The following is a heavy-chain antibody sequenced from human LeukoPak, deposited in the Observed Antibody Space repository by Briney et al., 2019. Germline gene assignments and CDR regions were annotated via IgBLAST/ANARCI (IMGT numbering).Heavy chain of an antibody. Sequence: GGSLRLSCSASGFPFISYSMNWVRQAPGKGLEWVSYISTSSTSIDYADSVKGRFTISRDNAKNSLYLQMNSLRAEDTAVYYCARDSRLTYCNFGTCYSSPAFDIWGQGTMVTVSS. CDR3: ARDSRLTYCNFGTCYSSPAFDI. D-gene: IGHD2-15*01. J-gene: IGHJ3*02. CDR2: ISTSSTSI. V-gene: IGHV3-48*01. CDR1: GFPFISYS.